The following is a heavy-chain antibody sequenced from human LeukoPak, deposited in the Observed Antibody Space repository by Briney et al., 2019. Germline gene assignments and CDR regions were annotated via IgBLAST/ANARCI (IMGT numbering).Heavy chain of an antibody. CDR3: ARGPPFDWLLPYFDY. J-gene: IGHJ4*02. CDR2: ISSSSSYK. D-gene: IGHD3-9*01. CDR1: GFTFSSYS. V-gene: IGHV3-21*01. Sequence: GGSLRLSCAASGFTFSSYSMNWVRQAPGKGLEWVSSISSSSSYKYYADSVKGRFTISRDNAKNSLYLQMNSLRAEDTAVYYCARGPPFDWLLPYFDYWGQGTLVTVSS.